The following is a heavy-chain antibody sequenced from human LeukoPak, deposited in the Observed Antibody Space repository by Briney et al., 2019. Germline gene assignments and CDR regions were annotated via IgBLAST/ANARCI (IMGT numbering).Heavy chain of an antibody. J-gene: IGHJ4*02. CDR3: ARGRVQLRY. V-gene: IGHV4-61*02. CDR1: GGSISSGSYY. Sequence: SETLSLTCTVSGGSISSGSYYWSWIRQPAGKGLEWIGRIYTSGSTNYNPSLKSRVTISVDTSKNQFSLKLSSVTAADTAVYHCARGRVQLRYWGQGTLVTVSS. CDR2: IYTSGST. D-gene: IGHD5-18*01.